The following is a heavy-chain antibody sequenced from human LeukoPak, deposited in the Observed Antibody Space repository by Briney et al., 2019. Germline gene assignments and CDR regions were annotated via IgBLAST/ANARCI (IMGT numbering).Heavy chain of an antibody. CDR3: ARDYTLSIAVAGTELDY. Sequence: GGSLRLSCAASGFTFSDYYMSWIRQAPGKGLEWVSYISSSGSTIYYADSVKGRFTISRDNAKNSLYLQMNSLRAEDTAVYYCARDYTLSIAVAGTELDYRGQGTLVTVSS. CDR2: ISSSGSTI. D-gene: IGHD6-19*01. CDR1: GFTFSDYY. J-gene: IGHJ4*02. V-gene: IGHV3-11*01.